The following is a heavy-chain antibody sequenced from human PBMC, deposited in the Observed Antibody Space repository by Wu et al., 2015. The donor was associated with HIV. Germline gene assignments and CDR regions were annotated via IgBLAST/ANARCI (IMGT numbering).Heavy chain of an antibody. CDR3: ARGRIVGARGGYYYYYMDV. Sequence: QVQLVQSGAEVKKPGSSVKVSCKASGGTFSSYAINWVRQAPGQGLEWMGGIIPIFGTANYAQKFQGRVTITADESTSTAYMELSSLRSEDTAVYYCARGRIVGARGGYYYYYMDVWGKGTTVTVSS. CDR1: GGTFSSYA. CDR2: IIPIFGTA. V-gene: IGHV1-69*12. D-gene: IGHD1-26*01. J-gene: IGHJ6*03.